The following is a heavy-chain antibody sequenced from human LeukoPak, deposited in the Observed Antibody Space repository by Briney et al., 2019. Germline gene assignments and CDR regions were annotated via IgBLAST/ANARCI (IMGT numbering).Heavy chain of an antibody. V-gene: IGHV3-30*02. CDR2: IRYDGSNK. CDR1: GFTFSIYA. Sequence: GGSLRLSCAASGFTFSIYAIHWVRQAPGKGLEWVAFIRYDGSNKYYADSVKGRFTISRDNSKNTLYLQMNSLRAEDTAVYYCAKDTNYGDYVSYWGQGTLVTVSS. D-gene: IGHD4-17*01. J-gene: IGHJ4*02. CDR3: AKDTNYGDYVSY.